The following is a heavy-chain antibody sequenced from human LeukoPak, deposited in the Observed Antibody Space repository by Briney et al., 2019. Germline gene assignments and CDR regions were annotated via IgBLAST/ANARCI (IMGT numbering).Heavy chain of an antibody. CDR3: ARDHSNWNYAPDF. J-gene: IGHJ4*02. D-gene: IGHD1-7*01. V-gene: IGHV1-18*01. Sequence: ASVKVSCKASGYTFTRYGISWVRQAPGQGLQWLGWISASNGNTNYAQKFRDRVAMSTDTSTGTAYLDVRSLTSDDTAVYYCARDHSNWNYAPDFWGQGTLVIVSS. CDR2: ISASNGNT. CDR1: GYTFTRYG.